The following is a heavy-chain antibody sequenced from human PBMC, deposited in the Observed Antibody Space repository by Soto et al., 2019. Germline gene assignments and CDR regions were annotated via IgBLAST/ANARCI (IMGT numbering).Heavy chain of an antibody. CDR2: ILVGGST. V-gene: IGHV3-23*01. J-gene: IGHJ3*02. CDR1: GFICSSYD. D-gene: IGHD2-8*02. CDR3: AKATATGGGAFEI. Sequence: PGGSLRLSCGVSGFICSSYDMSWVRQAPGKGPEWVSTILVGGSTHYEDSVKGRFTISRDTSKNTVYLQMNSLTAGDTAMYYCAKATATGGGAFEIYGQGTMVTVSS.